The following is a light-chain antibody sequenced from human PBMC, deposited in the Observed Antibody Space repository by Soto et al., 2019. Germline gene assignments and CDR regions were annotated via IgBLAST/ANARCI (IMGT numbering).Light chain of an antibody. CDR1: QSVSSN. Sequence: EIVMTHSPATLSVSPGERATLSCRASQSVSSNLAWYQQKPGQAPRLLIYGASIRTSGIPARFSGSGSGTDFTLTISSLQSEDFAAYYCHQYNTWPRTFGQGTKVEIK. J-gene: IGKJ1*01. V-gene: IGKV3-15*01. CDR2: GAS. CDR3: HQYNTWPRT.